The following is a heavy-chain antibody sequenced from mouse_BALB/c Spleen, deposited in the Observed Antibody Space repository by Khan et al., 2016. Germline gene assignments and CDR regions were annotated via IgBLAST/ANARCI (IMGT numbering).Heavy chain of an antibody. CDR1: GFTFTYYG. V-gene: IGHV9-1*02. CDR3: TRGGYNDLVDY. J-gene: IGHJ2*01. D-gene: IGHD1-3*01. CDR2: INANTGES. Sequence: QIQLVQSGPELKKPGETVKISCKASGFTFTYYGVNWVNQAPGKGLKWMGWINANTGESTYAEDFKGRFALSLENSASTAYLLIHNLRIADMATYVITRGGYNDLVDYWGQGTTLTVSS.